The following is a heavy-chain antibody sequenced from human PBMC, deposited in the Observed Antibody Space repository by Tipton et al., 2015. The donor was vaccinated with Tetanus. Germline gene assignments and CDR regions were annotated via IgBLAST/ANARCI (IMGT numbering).Heavy chain of an antibody. Sequence: QLVQSGAEVKKPGSSVKVSCKASGGTFSSYAISWVRQAPGQGLEWMGGIIPIFGTANYAQKFQGRVTITADESTSTAYMELSSLRSEDTAVYYCARIYYDILTGYSKTYYYYYGMDVWGQGTTVTVSS. D-gene: IGHD3-9*01. CDR2: IIPIFGTA. J-gene: IGHJ6*02. CDR3: ARIYYDILTGYSKTYYYYYGMDV. CDR1: GGTFSSYA. V-gene: IGHV1-69*01.